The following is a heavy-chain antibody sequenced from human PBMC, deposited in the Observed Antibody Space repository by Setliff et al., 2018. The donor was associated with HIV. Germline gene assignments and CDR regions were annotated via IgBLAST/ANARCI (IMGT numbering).Heavy chain of an antibody. CDR1: GFTFTNPW. J-gene: IGHJ4*02. V-gene: IGHV3-15*01. CDR2: FKTDGGTT. D-gene: IGHD3-10*01. Sequence: PGGSLRLSCVASGFTFTNPWVNWVRQAPGTGLEWVGRFKTDGGTTDYAAPVKGRFTISRDDSKTTLYLQMNSLKTEDTAMYYCATGGGRYLHEWAYWGQGTLVTVSS. CDR3: ATGGGRYLHEWAY.